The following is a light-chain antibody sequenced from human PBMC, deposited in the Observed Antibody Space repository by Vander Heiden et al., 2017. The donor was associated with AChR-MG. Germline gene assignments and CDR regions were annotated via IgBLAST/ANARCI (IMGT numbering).Light chain of an antibody. J-gene: IGKJ1*01. Sequence: EIVMTQSPATLSVSPGERATLSCRASQSVSNNLAWYQQKPGQAPRFLIYGASTRATGIPARFSGSGSGTEFTITISSLQSEDFAVYYCQQDNSRPQTFGQGTKVEIK. CDR3: QQDNSRPQT. V-gene: IGKV3-15*01. CDR1: QSVSNN. CDR2: GAS.